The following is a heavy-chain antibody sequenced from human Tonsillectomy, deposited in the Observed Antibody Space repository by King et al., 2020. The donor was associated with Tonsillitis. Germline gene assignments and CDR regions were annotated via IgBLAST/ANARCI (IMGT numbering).Heavy chain of an antibody. CDR1: GFTFSSYW. CDR3: ARDGKLEVAGTLYDY. J-gene: IGHJ4*02. CDR2: IKSDGSFT. D-gene: IGHD6-19*01. V-gene: IGHV3-74*01. Sequence: VQLVESGGGLVQPGGSLRLSCAASGFTFSSYWMHWVRQTPGKGLVWVSRIKSDGSFTSYADSVKGRFTISRDNAQNTLFLQMNSLRAEDTAVYYCARDGKLEVAGTLYDYWGQGTLVTVSS.